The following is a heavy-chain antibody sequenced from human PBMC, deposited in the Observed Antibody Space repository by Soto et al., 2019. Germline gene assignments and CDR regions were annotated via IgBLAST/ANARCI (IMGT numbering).Heavy chain of an antibody. D-gene: IGHD1-26*01. V-gene: IGHV3-23*01. J-gene: IGHJ3*02. CDR3: ARDGSDSSRDDAFDI. Sequence: XGSLRLSCSASGFTFRNSAMNWVRQAPGKGLEWVSAIIGFGGSTYYGDSVKGRFTISRDDSKNTVSLQMNSLRAEDTAVYYCARDGSDSSRDDAFDIWGQGAMVTVSS. CDR1: GFTFRNSA. CDR2: IIGFGGST.